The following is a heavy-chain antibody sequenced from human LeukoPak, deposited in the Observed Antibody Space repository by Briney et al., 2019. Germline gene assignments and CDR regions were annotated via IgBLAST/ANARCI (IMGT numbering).Heavy chain of an antibody. CDR1: GGSFSGYY. V-gene: IGHV4-34*01. J-gene: IGHJ4*02. CDR3: ARGRYLTTRGGAAAGFLDY. D-gene: IGHD6-13*01. Sequence: NPSQTLSLTCAVSGGSFSGYYWNWIRQTPGKGLEWIGEINHSGSTNYNPSLKSRVTMSVDTSQKQFSLSLRSVTAADTAVYYCARGRYLTTRGGAAAGFLDYWGQGSLVTVST. CDR2: INHSGST.